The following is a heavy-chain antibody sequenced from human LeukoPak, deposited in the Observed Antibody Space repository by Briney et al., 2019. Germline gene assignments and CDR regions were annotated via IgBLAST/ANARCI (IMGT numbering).Heavy chain of an antibody. CDR2: ISSSSSYI. V-gene: IGHV3-21*01. J-gene: IGHJ6*02. CDR1: GFTFSSYS. D-gene: IGHD6-19*01. CDR3: ARATAVMEGIAVAGRSDYYYGMDV. Sequence: PGGSLRLSCAASGFTFSSYSMNWVRQAPGKGLEWVSSISSSSSYIYYADSVKGRFTISRDNAKNSLYLQMNSLRAEDTAVYYCARATAVMEGIAVAGRSDYYYGMDVWGQGTTVTVSS.